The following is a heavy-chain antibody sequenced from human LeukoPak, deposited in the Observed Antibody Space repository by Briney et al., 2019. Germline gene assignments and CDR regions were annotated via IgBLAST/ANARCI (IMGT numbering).Heavy chain of an antibody. CDR2: INHSGST. D-gene: IGHD6-13*01. CDR1: GYSITNGYY. Sequence: SSETLSLTCAVSGYSITNGYYWGWIRQPPGKGLVWISSINHSGSTSYNPTLKSRVTISVDTSKNQFSLKVTSVTAADTAVYHCVRHDSAAAGIDFWGQGTPVTVSS. CDR3: VRHDSAAAGIDF. V-gene: IGHV4-38-2*01. J-gene: IGHJ4*02.